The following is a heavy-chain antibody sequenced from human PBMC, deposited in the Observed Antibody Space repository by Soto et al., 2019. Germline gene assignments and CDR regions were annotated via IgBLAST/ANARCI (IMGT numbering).Heavy chain of an antibody. J-gene: IGHJ6*02. V-gene: IGHV3-48*03. CDR2: ISSSGSTI. Sequence: GGSLRLSCAASGFTFSSYEMNWVRQAPGKGLEWVSYISSSGSTIYYADSVKGRFTISRDNAKNSLYLQMNSLRAEDTAVYYCAREDYGDYPYYYYGMDVWGQGTTGTVS. D-gene: IGHD4-17*01. CDR1: GFTFSSYE. CDR3: AREDYGDYPYYYYGMDV.